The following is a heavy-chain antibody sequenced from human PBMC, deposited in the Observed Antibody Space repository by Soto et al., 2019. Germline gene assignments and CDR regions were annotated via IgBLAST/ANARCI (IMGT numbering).Heavy chain of an antibody. CDR3: ARGGTSGSAVYNWFDP. J-gene: IGHJ5*02. D-gene: IGHD3-10*01. CDR2: IHYSGGT. CDR1: GASVSTYS. Sequence: SETLSLTCSVTGASVSTYSWSWIRQSPGKRLEWIGYIHYSGGTNYTPSLRSRVTISVDTSKNHLSLNLTSLTAADTAVYYCARGGTSGSAVYNWFDPWGQGTLVTVSS. V-gene: IGHV4-59*02.